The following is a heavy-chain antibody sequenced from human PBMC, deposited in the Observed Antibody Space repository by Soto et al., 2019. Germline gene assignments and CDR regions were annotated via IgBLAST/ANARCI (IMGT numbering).Heavy chain of an antibody. CDR1: GGTFSSYA. Sequence: QVQLVQSGAEVKKPGSSVKVSCKASGGTFSSYAISWVRQAPGQGLEWMGGIIPIFGTANYAQKFQGRVTITAEQSTSTAYMELGSLRSEDTAVYYCARVRVRFLEWLGSEGWGQGTLVTVSS. D-gene: IGHD3-3*01. CDR2: IIPIFGTA. V-gene: IGHV1-69*12. J-gene: IGHJ4*02. CDR3: ARVRVRFLEWLGSEG.